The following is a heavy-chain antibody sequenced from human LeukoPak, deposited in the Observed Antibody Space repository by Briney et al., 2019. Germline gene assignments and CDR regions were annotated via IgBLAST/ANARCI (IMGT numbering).Heavy chain of an antibody. J-gene: IGHJ6*02. Sequence: SVKVSCKASGGTFSSYAISWVRQAPGQGLEWMGGIIPIFGTANYAQKFQGRVTIAADESTSTAYMELSSLRSEDTAVYYCASNYDFWSGYYRTLYYYYYGMDVWGQGTTVTVSS. CDR1: GGTFSSYA. D-gene: IGHD3-3*01. CDR3: ASNYDFWSGYYRTLYYYYYGMDV. V-gene: IGHV1-69*13. CDR2: IIPIFGTA.